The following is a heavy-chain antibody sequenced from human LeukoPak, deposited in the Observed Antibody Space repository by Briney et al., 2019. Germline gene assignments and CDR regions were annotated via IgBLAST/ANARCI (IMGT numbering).Heavy chain of an antibody. CDR1: GLTVSKNY. D-gene: IGHD4-11*01. V-gene: IGHV3-53*05. CDR3: AKKKTDYSYPSSFDY. CDR2: IYSGGST. Sequence: GGSLRLSCAASGLTVSKNYMSWVRQAPGKGLESVSVIYSGGSTYYADSVRGRFIISRDNSKNTLYLQMNSLRAEDTAVYYCAKKKTDYSYPSSFDYWGQGTLVTVSS. J-gene: IGHJ4*02.